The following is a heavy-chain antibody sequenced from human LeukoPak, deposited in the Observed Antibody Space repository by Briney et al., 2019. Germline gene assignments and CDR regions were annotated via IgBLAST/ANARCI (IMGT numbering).Heavy chain of an antibody. CDR2: IRSKANSYAT. Sequence: GGSLRLSCAASGLTFSGSAMHWVRQASGKGLEWVGRIRSKANSYATAYAASVKGRFTISRDDSKNTAYLQMNSLKTEDTAVYYCTRYCSGGSCYPDYWGQGTLVTVSS. CDR3: TRYCSGGSCYPDY. CDR1: GLTFSGSA. D-gene: IGHD2-15*01. V-gene: IGHV3-73*01. J-gene: IGHJ4*02.